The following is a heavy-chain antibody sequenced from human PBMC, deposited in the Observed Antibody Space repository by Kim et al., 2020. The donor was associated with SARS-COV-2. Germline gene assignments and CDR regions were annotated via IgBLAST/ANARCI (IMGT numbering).Heavy chain of an antibody. CDR1: GFTFSSYG. CDR2: ISYDGSNK. CDR3: ASRFGESPLQYFQH. Sequence: GGSLRLSCAASGFTFSSYGMHWVRQAPGKGLEWVAVISYDGSNKYYADSVKGRFTISRDNSKNTLYLQMNSLRAEDTAVYYCASRFGESPLQYFQHWGQGTLVTVSS. V-gene: IGHV3-33*05. J-gene: IGHJ1*01. D-gene: IGHD3-10*01.